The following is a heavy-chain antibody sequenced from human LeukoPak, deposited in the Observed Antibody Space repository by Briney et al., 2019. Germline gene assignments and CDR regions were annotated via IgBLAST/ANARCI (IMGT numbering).Heavy chain of an antibody. CDR3: ARDKSNKGRDC. V-gene: IGHV3-11*01. CDR2: IGNGGSNIM. J-gene: IGHJ4*02. CDR1: GFTLSDYY. Sequence: GGSLRLSCAASGFTLSDYYMTWIRQAPGKGLEWISYIGNGGSNIMLYADSVKGRFTVFRDYAKNSLYLQMNSLRAEDTAVYYCARDKSNKGRDCWGQGTLVTVSS.